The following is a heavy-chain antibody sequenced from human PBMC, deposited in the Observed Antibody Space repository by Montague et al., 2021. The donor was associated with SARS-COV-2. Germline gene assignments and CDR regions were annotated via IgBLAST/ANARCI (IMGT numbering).Heavy chain of an antibody. CDR3: GRVFAPAGTFDF. J-gene: IGHJ4*02. CDR1: GDSVFTNNPT. CDR2: TYFRSKWYN. Sequence: CAISGDSVFTNNPTWNWVRQSPSGDLEWLGRTYFRSKWYNDYAVXVKSRITINPDTSKNQFSLQLKSVTPQDTAIYFCGRVFAPAGTFDFWGQGTLVTVSS. D-gene: IGHD6-13*01. V-gene: IGHV6-1*01.